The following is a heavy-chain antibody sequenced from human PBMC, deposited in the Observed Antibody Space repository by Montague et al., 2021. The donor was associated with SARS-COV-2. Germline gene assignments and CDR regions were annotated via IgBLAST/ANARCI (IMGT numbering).Heavy chain of an antibody. CDR2: INHSGTT. V-gene: IGHV4-34*01. Sequence: SETLSLTCTVSGGSFSSFYWSWIRQPPGKGLEWIGEINHSGTTYXXPSLKSRVTISVDTSKNQFSLKLNSVAAADTAVYYCARGDVVAIFGVVNYYYYCYMDVWGKGTTVTVSS. CDR3: ARGDVVAIFGVVNYYYYCYMDV. D-gene: IGHD3-3*01. CDR1: GGSFSSFY. J-gene: IGHJ6*03.